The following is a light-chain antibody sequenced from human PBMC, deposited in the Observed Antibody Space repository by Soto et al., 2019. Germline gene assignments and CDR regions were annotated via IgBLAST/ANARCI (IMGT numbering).Light chain of an antibody. CDR3: QQRSNWPPYT. J-gene: IGKJ2*01. V-gene: IGKV3-11*01. Sequence: EIVLTQSPATLSLSPRERATLSFRASQSVSSYLAWYQQKPGQAPRLLIYDASNRTTGIPARFSGSGSGTDFTLTISSLEPEDFAVYYCQQRSNWPPYTFGQGTKLEIK. CDR2: DAS. CDR1: QSVSSY.